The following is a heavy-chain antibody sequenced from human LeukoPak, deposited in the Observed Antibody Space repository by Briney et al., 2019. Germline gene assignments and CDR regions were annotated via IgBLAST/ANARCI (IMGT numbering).Heavy chain of an antibody. V-gene: IGHV3-23*01. CDR2: ISGGGDRT. D-gene: IGHD2-15*01. CDR3: AKDYCSGGPCYLDH. CDR1: GFTFTNYA. J-gene: IGHJ4*02. Sequence: GGSLRLSCAVPGFTFTNYAMSWVRQAPGKGLEWVSTISGGGDRTYYADAVKGRFTISGDNSKNTLDLQINSLRAEDTAVYYCAKDYCSGGPCYLDHWGQGTLVTVSS.